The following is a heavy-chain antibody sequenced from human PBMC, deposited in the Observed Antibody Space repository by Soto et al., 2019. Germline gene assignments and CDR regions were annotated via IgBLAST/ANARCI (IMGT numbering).Heavy chain of an antibody. Sequence: PGGSLRLSCAASGFSVSSNYMTWVRQAPGKGLEWVSVIYAAGNTYYADSVKGRFTISRDNSKDMLYLQMNSLRAEDTAMYYCARLSRSGGGYWGQGTLGTVSS. V-gene: IGHV3-53*01. CDR3: ARLSRSGGGY. CDR2: IYAAGNT. CDR1: GFSVSSNY. J-gene: IGHJ4*02. D-gene: IGHD3-10*01.